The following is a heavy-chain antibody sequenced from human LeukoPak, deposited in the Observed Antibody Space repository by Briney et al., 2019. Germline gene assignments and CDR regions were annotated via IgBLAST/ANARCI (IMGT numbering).Heavy chain of an antibody. J-gene: IGHJ4*02. CDR3: ARDEYGSGSYSVN. V-gene: IGHV1-69*04. CDR2: IIPILGIA. CDR1: GGTFSSYA. Sequence: SVKVSCKASGGTFSSYAISWVRQAPGQGLEWMGRIIPILGIANYAQKFQGRVTITADKSTSTAYMELSSLRSDDTAVYYCARDEYGSGSYSVNWGQGTLVTVSS. D-gene: IGHD3-10*01.